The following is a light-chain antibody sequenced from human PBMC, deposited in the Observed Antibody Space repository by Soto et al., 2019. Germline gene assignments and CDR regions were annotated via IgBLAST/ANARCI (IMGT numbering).Light chain of an antibody. V-gene: IGKV1-12*01. CDR1: QGIGTW. CDR2: AAS. Sequence: MNLSHSSVSASMGASVVITCRARQGIGTWLAWYQQKPGKGPNLLIYAASSLESGVPARFSGSGSGTDFTLTISSLQPEDFETYYCQQYNNSRQTFGQGTKVDIK. J-gene: IGKJ1*01. CDR3: QQYNNSRQT.